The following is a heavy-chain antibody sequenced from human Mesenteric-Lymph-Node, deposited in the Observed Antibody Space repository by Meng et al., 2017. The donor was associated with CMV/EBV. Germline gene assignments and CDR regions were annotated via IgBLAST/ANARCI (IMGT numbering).Heavy chain of an antibody. Sequence: SIKSGGFYWTWIRQDAGKGLEWIGHIHNSGNTYSDPSLKSRVTISVDTSKNQFSLKLSSVTAADTAVYYCARTTYYYSIPLVFDYWGQGALVTVSS. CDR3: ARTTYYYSIPLVFDY. V-gene: IGHV4-31*02. D-gene: IGHD3-10*01. J-gene: IGHJ4*02. CDR1: SIKSGGFY. CDR2: IHNSGNT.